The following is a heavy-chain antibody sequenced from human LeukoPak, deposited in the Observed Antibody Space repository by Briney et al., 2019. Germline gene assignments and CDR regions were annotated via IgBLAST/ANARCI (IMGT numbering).Heavy chain of an antibody. V-gene: IGHV1-69*13. CDR3: ASPLVEMATIGGYYYGMDV. CDR2: IIPIFGTA. J-gene: IGHJ6*02. CDR1: GYTFTSYG. D-gene: IGHD5-24*01. Sequence: GASVKVSCKASGYTFTSYGISWVRQAPGQGLEWMGGIIPIFGTANYAQKFQGRVTITADESTSTAYMELSSLRSEDTAVYYCASPLVEMATIGGYYYGMDVWGQGTTVTVSS.